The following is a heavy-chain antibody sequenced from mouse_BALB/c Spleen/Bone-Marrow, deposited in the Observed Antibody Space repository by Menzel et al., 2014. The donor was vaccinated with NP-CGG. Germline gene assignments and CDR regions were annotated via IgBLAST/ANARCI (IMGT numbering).Heavy chain of an antibody. CDR3: AGNYYYGSSWSAMDY. V-gene: IGHV1-87*01. Sequence: QVHVKQSGAELARPGASVKLSCKASGYTFTSYWMQWVKQRPGQGLEWIGAIYPGDGDTRNNQKFKGKATLTADKSSSTAYMQLSSLASEDSAVYYCAGNYYYGSSWSAMDYWGQGTSVTVSS. D-gene: IGHD1-1*01. J-gene: IGHJ4*01. CDR1: GYTFTSYW. CDR2: IYPGDGDT.